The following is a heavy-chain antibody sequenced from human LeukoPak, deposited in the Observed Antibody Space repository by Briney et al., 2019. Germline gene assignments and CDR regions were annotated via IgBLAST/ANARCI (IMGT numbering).Heavy chain of an antibody. CDR1: GYTFTSYD. CDR2: MNPNSGNT. CDR3: ARAHAAYCSSTSCYNWFDP. D-gene: IGHD2-2*01. V-gene: IGHV1-8*01. Sequence: ASVKVSCKASGYTFTSYDINWVRQATGQGLEWMGWMNPNSGNTGYAQKFQGRVTMTRNTPISTAYMELSSLRSEDTAVYYCARAHAAYCSSTSCYNWFDPWGQGTLVTVSS. J-gene: IGHJ5*02.